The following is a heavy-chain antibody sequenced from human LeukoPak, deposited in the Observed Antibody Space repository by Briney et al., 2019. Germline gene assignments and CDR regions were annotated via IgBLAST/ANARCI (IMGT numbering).Heavy chain of an antibody. D-gene: IGHD3-22*01. Sequence: SENLSLNCAVYGGSFCGYYWSWNRQPPGQGLEWIGEINNSGSTNYTPSLKSLVTISVDTSKNQFSLKLSSVIAADTAVYYCSRGTYTYYYDSSGYYFDYWGQGTLVTVSS. CDR2: INNSGST. V-gene: IGHV4-34*01. CDR1: GGSFCGYY. CDR3: SRGTYTYYYDSSGYYFDY. J-gene: IGHJ4*02.